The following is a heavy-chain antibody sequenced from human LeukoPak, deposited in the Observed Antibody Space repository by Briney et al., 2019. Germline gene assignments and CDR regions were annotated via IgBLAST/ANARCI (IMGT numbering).Heavy chain of an antibody. Sequence: GASVKVSCKASGYTFTGYYMHWVRQAPGQGLEWMGRINPNSGGTNCAQKFQGRVTMTRDTSISTAYMELSRLRSDDTAVYYCARELGDYDFWSGSTSFDYWGQGTLVTVSS. CDR2: INPNSGGT. V-gene: IGHV1-2*06. J-gene: IGHJ4*02. CDR1: GYTFTGYY. D-gene: IGHD3-3*01. CDR3: ARELGDYDFWSGSTSFDY.